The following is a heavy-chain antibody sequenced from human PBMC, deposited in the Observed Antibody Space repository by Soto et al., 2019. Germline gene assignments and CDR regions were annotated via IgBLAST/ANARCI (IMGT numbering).Heavy chain of an antibody. J-gene: IGHJ4*02. D-gene: IGHD2-8*01. CDR3: ARVAPDAVDY. Sequence: SVKVSCKASGGTFSSYSISWVRQAPGQGLEWMGGIIHIFGTANYAQKFQGRVTITADKSTSTAYMELSSLRSEDTAVYYCARVAPDAVDYWGQGTLVTVSS. V-gene: IGHV1-69*06. CDR2: IIHIFGTA. CDR1: GGTFSSYS.